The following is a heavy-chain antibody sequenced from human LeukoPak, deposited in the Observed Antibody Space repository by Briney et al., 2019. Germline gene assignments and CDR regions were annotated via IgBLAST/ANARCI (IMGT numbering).Heavy chain of an antibody. D-gene: IGHD3-10*01. CDR2: IYTSGST. V-gene: IGHV4-4*07. Sequence: PSETLSLTCTVSGGSISSYYWSWIRQPAGKGLEWIGRIYTSGSTNYNPSLKSRVTMSVDTSKNQFSLKLSSVTAADTAVYYCASSLVLLWFGDLFDYWGQGTLVTVSS. CDR3: ASSLVLLWFGDLFDY. J-gene: IGHJ4*02. CDR1: GGSISSYY.